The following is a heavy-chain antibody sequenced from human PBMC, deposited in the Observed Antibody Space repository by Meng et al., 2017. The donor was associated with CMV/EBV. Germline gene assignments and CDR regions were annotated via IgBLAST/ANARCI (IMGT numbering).Heavy chain of an antibody. CDR3: TTDPPVLRFLEWLSTLRH. J-gene: IGHJ4*02. Sequence: GESLKISCAASGFTFSDYWMHWVRQAPGKGLVWVSRINNDGGNTVYADSVKGRFTFSRDNAKNTLYLQMNSLRAEDTAVYYCTTDPPVLRFLEWLSTLRHWGQGTLVTVSS. CDR2: INNDGGNT. V-gene: IGHV3-74*01. D-gene: IGHD3-3*01. CDR1: GFTFSDYW.